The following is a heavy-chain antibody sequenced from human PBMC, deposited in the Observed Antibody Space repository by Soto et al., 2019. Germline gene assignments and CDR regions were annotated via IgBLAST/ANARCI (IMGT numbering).Heavy chain of an antibody. CDR3: ASLEWSNSKIGV. CDR1: GGSVTSGSSH. D-gene: IGHD3-3*01. V-gene: IGHV4-61*01. CDR2: ISYSGTT. Sequence: PSETLSLTCTVSGGSVTSGSSHWTWIRQSPGKGLEWIGYISYSGTTDYNPSLKSRVTISVDTSKNQFSLKLTSTSTADTAVYYCASLEWSNSKIGVWGQGTTVTVSS. J-gene: IGHJ6*02.